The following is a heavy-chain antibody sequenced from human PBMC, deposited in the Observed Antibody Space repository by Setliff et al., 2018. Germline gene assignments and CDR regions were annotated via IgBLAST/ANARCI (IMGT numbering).Heavy chain of an antibody. CDR3: ARGPSPTVTPSRLIYFYHMDV. CDR1: GDTFYKYG. Sequence: ASVKVSCKASGDTFYKYGISWVRQAPGQGLEWMGGIIPVLGMTDYAQKFQGGLTITADQSTTTVYMELSSLRFDDTALYYCARGPSPTVTPSRLIYFYHMDVWGTGTTVTVSS. CDR2: IIPVLGMT. D-gene: IGHD4-17*01. J-gene: IGHJ6*03. V-gene: IGHV1-69*10.